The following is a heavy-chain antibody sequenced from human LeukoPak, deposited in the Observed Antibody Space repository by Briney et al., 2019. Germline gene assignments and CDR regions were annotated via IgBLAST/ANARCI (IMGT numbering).Heavy chain of an antibody. CDR3: AGGGYSYELYFDY. D-gene: IGHD5-18*01. CDR1: GYTFTSYA. Sequence: ASVKVSCKASGYTFTSYAMNWVRQAPGQGLEWMGWINTNTGNPTYAQGFTGRFVFSLDTSVSTAYLQISSLKAEDTAVYNCAGGGYSYELYFDYWGQGTLVTVSS. CDR2: INTNTGNP. J-gene: IGHJ4*02. V-gene: IGHV7-4-1*02.